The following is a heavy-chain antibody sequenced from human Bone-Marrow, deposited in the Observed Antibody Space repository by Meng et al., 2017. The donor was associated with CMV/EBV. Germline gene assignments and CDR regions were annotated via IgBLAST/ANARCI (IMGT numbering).Heavy chain of an antibody. CDR1: GFTFSSYA. J-gene: IGHJ3*02. Sequence: GESLKISCAASGFTFSSYAMSWVRQAPGKGLEWVSSISSSSSYIYYADSVKGRFTISRDNAKNSLYLQMNSLRAEDTAVYYCARDGYGSGSYFAFDIWGQGTMVTVSS. CDR3: ARDGYGSGSYFAFDI. D-gene: IGHD3-10*01. V-gene: IGHV3-21*01. CDR2: ISSSSSYI.